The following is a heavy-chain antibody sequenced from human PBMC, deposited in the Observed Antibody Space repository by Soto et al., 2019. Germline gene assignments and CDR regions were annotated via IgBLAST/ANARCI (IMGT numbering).Heavy chain of an antibody. D-gene: IGHD1-26*01. CDR2: ITRTDST. V-gene: IGHV3-23*01. Sequence: GGSLRLSCTASGFTFSNYAMGWVRQAPGKGLEWVSAITRTDSTYYADSVKGRFTISRDNSRNTLYLQMNSLGAEDAALYYCAKALVGEVGATDYWGQGTLVTVSS. J-gene: IGHJ4*02. CDR1: GFTFSNYA. CDR3: AKALVGEVGATDY.